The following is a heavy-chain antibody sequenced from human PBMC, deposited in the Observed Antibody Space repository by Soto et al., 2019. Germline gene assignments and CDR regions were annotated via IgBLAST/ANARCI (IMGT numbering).Heavy chain of an antibody. V-gene: IGHV4-34*01. CDR2: INHSGST. Sequence: QVQLQQWGAGLLKPSETLSLTCAVYGGSFNPYYWSWIRQPPGKGRERIGDINHSGSTSYNPSLKRRLTISVDTSKYQFSLMLRSVTASVPAVYSCARGYSVEGDYYSDYWRQGTLVTVSA. D-gene: IGHD2-15*01. CDR3: ARGYSVEGDYYSDY. CDR1: GGSFNPYY. J-gene: IGHJ4*02.